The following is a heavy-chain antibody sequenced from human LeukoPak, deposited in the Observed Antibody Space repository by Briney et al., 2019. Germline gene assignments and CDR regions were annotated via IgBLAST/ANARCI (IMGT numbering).Heavy chain of an antibody. CDR3: ARDATTAGTMGFDC. CDR1: GGSISSYY. J-gene: IGHJ4*02. CDR2: IYTSGST. V-gene: IGHV4-4*07. D-gene: IGHD6-13*01. Sequence: SETLSLTCTVSGGSISSYYRSWIRQPAGKGLEWIGRIYTSGSTNYNPSLKSRVTMSVDTSKNQFSLKLSSVTAADTAVYYCARDATTAGTMGFDCWGQGTLVTVSS.